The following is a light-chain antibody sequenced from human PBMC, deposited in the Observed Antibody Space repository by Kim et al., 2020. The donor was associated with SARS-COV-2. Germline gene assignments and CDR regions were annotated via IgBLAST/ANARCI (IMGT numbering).Light chain of an antibody. CDR3: QSYDSSNYV. Sequence: GKTVTISCTRGSGSIASNYVQWYQQRPGSAPTTVIYEDNQRPSGVPARFSGSIDSSSNSASLTISGLKTEDEADYYCQSYDSSNYVFGTGTKVTVL. J-gene: IGLJ1*01. CDR2: EDN. CDR1: SGSIASNY. V-gene: IGLV6-57*03.